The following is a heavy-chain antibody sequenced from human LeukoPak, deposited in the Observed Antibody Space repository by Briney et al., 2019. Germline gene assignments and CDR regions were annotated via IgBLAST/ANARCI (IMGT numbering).Heavy chain of an antibody. CDR3: ARVVLSCSSTSCYTYYYYGMDV. CDR2: IYYSGST. Sequence: SDTLSLTCTVSGCSISSGDYYWSWIRQPPGKGLEWIGYIYYSGSTYYNPSLKSRVTISVDTSKNQFSLKLSSVTAADTAVYYCARVVLSCSSTSCYTYYYYGMDVWGQGTTVTVSS. V-gene: IGHV4-30-4*02. CDR1: GCSISSGDYY. J-gene: IGHJ6*02. D-gene: IGHD2-2*02.